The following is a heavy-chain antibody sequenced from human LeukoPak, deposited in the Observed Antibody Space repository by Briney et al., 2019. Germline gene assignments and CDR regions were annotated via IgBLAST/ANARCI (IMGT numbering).Heavy chain of an antibody. D-gene: IGHD1-26*01. J-gene: IGHJ5*02. Sequence: GGSLRLSCAASGFTFSNYNMNWVRQAPGKGLEWVSAISGSGGSTYYADSVKGRFTISRDNSKNTLYLQMNSLRAEDTAVYYCAKATSGSYPSWGQGTLVTVSS. CDR1: GFTFSNYN. V-gene: IGHV3-23*01. CDR3: AKATSGSYPS. CDR2: ISGSGGST.